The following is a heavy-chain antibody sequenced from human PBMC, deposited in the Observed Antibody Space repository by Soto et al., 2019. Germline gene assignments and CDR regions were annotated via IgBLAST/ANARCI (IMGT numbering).Heavy chain of an antibody. V-gene: IGHV4-34*01. CDR1: GGSFSCYY. J-gene: IGHJ6*02. D-gene: IGHD3-3*01. CDR3: ARDGSRFRFYYYYGMDV. CDR2: INHSGST. Sequence: SETLSLTCAVYGGSFSCYYWIWIRQPPGKGLEWIGEINHSGSTNYNPSLKSRVTISVDTSKNQFSLKLSSVTAADTAVYYCARDGSRFRFYYYYGMDVWGQGTTVTVSS.